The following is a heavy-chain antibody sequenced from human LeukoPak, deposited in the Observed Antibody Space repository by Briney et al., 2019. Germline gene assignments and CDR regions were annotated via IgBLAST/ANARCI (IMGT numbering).Heavy chain of an antibody. CDR2: IIPIFGTA. CDR1: GGTFSSYA. Sequence: GASVKVSCQASGGTFSSYAISWVRQAPGQGLEWMGGIIPIFGTANYAQKFQGRVTITADESTSTAYMAPSSLRSEDTAVYYCARDQSGDLLGNILNWFDPWGQGTLGTVSS. D-gene: IGHD3-10*01. J-gene: IGHJ5*02. V-gene: IGHV1-69*01. CDR3: ARDQSGDLLGNILNWFDP.